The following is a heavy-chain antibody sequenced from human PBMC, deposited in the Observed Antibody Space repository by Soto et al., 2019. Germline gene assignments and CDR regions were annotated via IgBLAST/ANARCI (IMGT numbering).Heavy chain of an antibody. V-gene: IGHV1-8*01. CDR2: MNPNSGNT. Sequence: ASVKVSCKASGYTFTSYDINWVRQATGQGLECMGWMNPNSGNTGYAQKFQGRVTMTRXTXXSXXXMXLXXLRXEXTAVYYCARSAVAGSVETFDYWGQGTLVTVS. CDR1: GYTFTSYD. CDR3: ARSAVAGSVETFDY. J-gene: IGHJ4*02. D-gene: IGHD6-19*01.